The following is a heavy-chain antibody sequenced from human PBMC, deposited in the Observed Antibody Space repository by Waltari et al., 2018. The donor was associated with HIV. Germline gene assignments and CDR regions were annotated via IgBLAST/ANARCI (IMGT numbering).Heavy chain of an antibody. CDR2: ISSSSSTI. D-gene: IGHD5-18*01. CDR1: GFTFSSYS. J-gene: IGHJ4*01. CDR3: ARDFGRIQLWPFDY. V-gene: IGHV3-48*02. Sequence: LVESGGGLVQRGGSLRLSCAASGFTFSSYSMNWVRQAPGKGLEWVSYISSSSSTIYYADSVKGRFTVSRDNAKNSLFLQVNSLRDEDTAVYYCARDFGRIQLWPFDYWGHGTLVTVSS.